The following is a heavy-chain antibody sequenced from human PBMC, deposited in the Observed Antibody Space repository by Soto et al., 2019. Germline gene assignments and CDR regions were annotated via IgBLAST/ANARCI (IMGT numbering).Heavy chain of an antibody. J-gene: IGHJ5*02. Sequence: PWRSLRLSCAGSGCGFGDSYMSWSRQAPWKGLEWLSYISPGSRYPAYADSVKGRFTISRDNAKRSLYLQMMRLPEEDPAMYYCVRRGGRGLFDPGGQGTMVTVS. CDR2: ISPGSRYP. CDR1: GCGFGDSY. CDR3: VRRGGRGLFDP. D-gene: IGHD2-15*01. V-gene: IGHV3-11*06.